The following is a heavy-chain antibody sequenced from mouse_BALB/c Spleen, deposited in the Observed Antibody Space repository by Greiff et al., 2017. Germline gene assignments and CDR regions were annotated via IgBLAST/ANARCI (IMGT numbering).Heavy chain of an antibody. CDR2: ISSGGSYT. Sequence: EVQRVESGGGLVKPGGSLKLSCAASGFTFSSYAMSWVRQTPEKRLEWVATISSGGSYTYYPDSVKGRFTISRDNAKNTLYLQMSSLRSEDTAMYYCARRDDVLDYWGQGTTLTVSS. CDR3: ARRDDVLDY. CDR1: GFTFSSYA. D-gene: IGHD2-12*01. V-gene: IGHV5-9-3*01. J-gene: IGHJ2*01.